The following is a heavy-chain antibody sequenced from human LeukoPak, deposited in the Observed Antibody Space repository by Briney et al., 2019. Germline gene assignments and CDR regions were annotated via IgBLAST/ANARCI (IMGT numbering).Heavy chain of an antibody. J-gene: IGHJ4*02. CDR3: ARHGGIGVVVPAAPFDY. D-gene: IGHD2-2*01. V-gene: IGHV4-39*07. CDR1: GGSISSSSYY. CDR2: TYYSGST. Sequence: PSETLSLTCTVSGGSISSSSYYWGWIRQPPGKGLEWIGSTYYSGSTYYNPSLKSRVTISVDTSKNQFSLKLSSVTAADTAVYYCARHGGIGVVVPAAPFDYWGQGTLVTVSS.